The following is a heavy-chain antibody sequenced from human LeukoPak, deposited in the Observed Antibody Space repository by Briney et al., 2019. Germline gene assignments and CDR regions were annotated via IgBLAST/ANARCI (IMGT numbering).Heavy chain of an antibody. J-gene: IGHJ5*02. CDR3: ARGRGGSIIAVASNNWFDP. CDR1: GGSISSSSYY. D-gene: IGHD6-19*01. CDR2: IYYSGST. Sequence: KPSETLSLTCTVSGGSISSSSYYWGWIRQPPGKGLEWIGSIYYSGSTYYNPSLKSRVTISVDTSKNQFSLKLSSVTAAGTAVYYCARGRGGSIIAVASNNWFDPWGQGTLVTVSS. V-gene: IGHV4-39*01.